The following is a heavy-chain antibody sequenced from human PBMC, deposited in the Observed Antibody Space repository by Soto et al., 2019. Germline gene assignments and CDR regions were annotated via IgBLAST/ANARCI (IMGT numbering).Heavy chain of an antibody. D-gene: IGHD5-12*01. CDR2: INNDGSSA. V-gene: IGHV3-74*03. CDR3: ARDRGYGTPFDY. J-gene: IGHJ4*02. CDR1: GFTFSSYW. Sequence: GGSLRLSCAASGFTFSSYWIHWVRQAPGKGPVWVSRINNDGSSAEYADSVKGRFTISRDNAKNTLYLQMNSLRAEDTAVYYRARDRGYGTPFDYWGQGTLVTVSS.